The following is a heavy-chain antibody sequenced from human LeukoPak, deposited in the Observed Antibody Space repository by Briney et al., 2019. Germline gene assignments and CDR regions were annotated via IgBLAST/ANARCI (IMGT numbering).Heavy chain of an antibody. CDR2: INPSGGST. CDR1: GYTFTNYY. J-gene: IGHJ4*02. Sequence: ASVKVSCKASGYTFTNYYMHWVRQASGQGLEWMGIINPSGGSTSYAQKFRGRVTMTRDTSTSTVYMEVSSLRSEDTAVYYCARAKYSSSWLDYWGQGTLVTVSS. V-gene: IGHV1-46*01. CDR3: ARAKYSSSWLDY. D-gene: IGHD6-13*01.